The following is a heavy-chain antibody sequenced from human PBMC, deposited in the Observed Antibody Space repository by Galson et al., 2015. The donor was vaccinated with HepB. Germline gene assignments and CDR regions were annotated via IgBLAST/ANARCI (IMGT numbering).Heavy chain of an antibody. J-gene: IGHJ4*02. CDR1: GFTFSSYA. Sequence: SLRLSCAASGFTFSSYAMHWVRQAPGRGLEWVAVISYDGSNKYYADSVKGRFTISRDNSKNTLYLQMNSLRAEDTAVYYCARDDRAVAGPYYFDYWGQGTLVTVSS. D-gene: IGHD6-19*01. V-gene: IGHV3-30-3*01. CDR2: ISYDGSNK. CDR3: ARDDRAVAGPYYFDY.